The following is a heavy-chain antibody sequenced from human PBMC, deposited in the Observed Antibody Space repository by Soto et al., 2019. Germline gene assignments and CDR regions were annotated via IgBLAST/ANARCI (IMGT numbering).Heavy chain of an antibody. Sequence: QVQLVESGGGVVQPGRSLRLSCAASGFTFSSYAMHWVRQAPGKGLEWVAVISYDGSNKYYADSVKGRFTISRDNSKNTLYLQMNSLRAEDTAVYYCARGRTPSQQLVRKLYNWFDPWGQGTLVTVSS. CDR3: ARGRTPSQQLVRKLYNWFDP. D-gene: IGHD6-13*01. V-gene: IGHV3-30-3*01. CDR2: ISYDGSNK. CDR1: GFTFSSYA. J-gene: IGHJ5*02.